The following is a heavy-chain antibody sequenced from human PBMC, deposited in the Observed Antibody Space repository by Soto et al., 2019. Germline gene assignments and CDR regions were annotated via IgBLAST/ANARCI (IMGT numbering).Heavy chain of an antibody. CDR1: GGTFRTSA. CDR3: ARDKDRQQLGGNYYYIMDV. V-gene: IGHV1-69*12. J-gene: IGHJ6*01. Sequence: QVQLVQSGAEVKKPGSSVKVSCKTSGGTFRTSAISWVRQAPGQGLEWMGGIMPVFPTPDYAQKFQGRVTITADESTGTAYMELSSLRSEHTAVYYCARDKDRQQLGGNYYYIMDVWGQGTTVTVSS. CDR2: IMPVFPTP. D-gene: IGHD3-3*02.